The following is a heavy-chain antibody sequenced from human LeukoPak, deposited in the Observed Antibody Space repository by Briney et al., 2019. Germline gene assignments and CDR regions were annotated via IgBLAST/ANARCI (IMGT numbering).Heavy chain of an antibody. J-gene: IGHJ4*02. V-gene: IGHV4-39*07. CDR1: GGSISSSSYY. CDR2: IYYSGST. CDR3: ARGFSPTIAVLFDY. Sequence: SETLSLTCTVSGGSISSSSYYWGWIRQPPGNGLEWIGSIYYSGSTYYNPSLKSRVTISVDTFKNQFSLKLSSVTAADTAVYYCARGFSPTIAVLFDYWGQGTLVTVSS. D-gene: IGHD6-19*01.